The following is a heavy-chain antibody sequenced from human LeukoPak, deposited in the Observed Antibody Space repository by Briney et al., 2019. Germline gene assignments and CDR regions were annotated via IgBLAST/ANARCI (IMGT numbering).Heavy chain of an antibody. V-gene: IGHV4-4*09. D-gene: IGHD2-2*01. CDR2: IYTSGST. CDR1: GGSISSYY. CDR3: ARGIVVVPAATNWFDP. J-gene: IGHJ5*02. Sequence: SETLSLTCTVSGGSISSYYWSWIRQPPGKGLEWIGYIYTSGSTNYNPSLKSRVTISVDTSKNQFSLKLSSVTAADTAVYYCARGIVVVPAATNWFDPWGQGTLVTVSS.